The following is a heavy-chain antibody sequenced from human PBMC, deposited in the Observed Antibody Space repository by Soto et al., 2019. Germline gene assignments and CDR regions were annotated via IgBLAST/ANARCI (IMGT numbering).Heavy chain of an antibody. J-gene: IGHJ6*02. CDR3: ARDGRITIFGVVIGPERPYGMDV. CDR2: IIPIFGTA. D-gene: IGHD3-3*01. V-gene: IGHV1-69*13. CDR1: GGTFSSYA. Sequence: ASVKVSCKASGGTFSSYAISWLRQAPGQGLEWMGGIIPIFGTANYAQKFQGRVTITADESTSTAYMELSSLRSEDTAVYYCARDGRITIFGVVIGPERPYGMDVWGQGTTVTVSS.